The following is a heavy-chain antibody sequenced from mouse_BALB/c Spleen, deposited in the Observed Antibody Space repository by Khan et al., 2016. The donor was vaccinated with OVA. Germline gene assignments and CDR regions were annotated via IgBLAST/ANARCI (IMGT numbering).Heavy chain of an antibody. CDR3: ARLEDI. CDR1: GFSLTSYG. J-gene: IGHJ2*01. D-gene: IGHD1-3*01. V-gene: IGHV2-9*02. Sequence: QVQLKESGPGLVAPSQSLSITCTVSGFSLTSYGVHWVRQPPGKGLEWLGVIWAGGSTTYNSALMSRLSISTDNSNSQDFLKMNSLQTDDTAMYYCARLEDIWGQGTTLTVSS. CDR2: IWAGGST.